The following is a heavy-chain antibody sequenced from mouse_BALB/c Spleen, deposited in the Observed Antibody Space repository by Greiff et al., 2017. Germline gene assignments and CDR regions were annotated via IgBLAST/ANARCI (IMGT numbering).Heavy chain of an antibody. J-gene: IGHJ4*01. V-gene: IGHV5-6-3*01. D-gene: IGHD4-1*01. CDR2: INSNGGST. CDR1: GFTFSSYG. CDR3: ARELGRGGNAMDY. Sequence: EVKLQESGGGLVQPGGSLKLSCAASGFTFSSYGMSWVRQTPDKRLELVATINSNGGSTYYPDSVKGRFTISRDNAKNTLYLQMSSLKSEDTAMYYCARELGRGGNAMDYWGQGTSVTVSS.